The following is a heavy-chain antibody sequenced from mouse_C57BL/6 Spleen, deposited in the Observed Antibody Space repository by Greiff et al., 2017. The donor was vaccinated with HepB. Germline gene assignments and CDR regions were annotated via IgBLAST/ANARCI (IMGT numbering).Heavy chain of an antibody. CDR3: ARDYYGGSFAIDF. CDR1: GFNFSDYG. CDR2: ISSGSSTI. Sequence: EVMLVESGGGLVKPGGSLKLSCAASGFNFSDYGMHWVRQAPEKGLEWVAYISSGSSTIYYADTVKGRFTISRDNAKNTLFLQMTSLRSEDTAMYYGARDYYGGSFAIDFWGQGTSVTVSS. V-gene: IGHV5-17*01. J-gene: IGHJ4*01. D-gene: IGHD1-1*01.